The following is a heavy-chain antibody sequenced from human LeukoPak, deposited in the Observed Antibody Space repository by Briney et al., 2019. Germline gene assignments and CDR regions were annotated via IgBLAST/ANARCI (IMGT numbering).Heavy chain of an antibody. D-gene: IGHD1-26*01. J-gene: IGHJ3*02. Sequence: PGGSLRLSCAASGFTFSSYAMSWVRQAPGKGLEWIGSIYHSGSTYYNPSLKSRVTISVDTSKNQFSLKLSSVTAADTAVYYCAKAPYYPNAFDIWGQGTMVTVSS. CDR2: IYHSGST. V-gene: IGHV4-38-2*01. CDR1: GFTFSSYA. CDR3: AKAPYYPNAFDI.